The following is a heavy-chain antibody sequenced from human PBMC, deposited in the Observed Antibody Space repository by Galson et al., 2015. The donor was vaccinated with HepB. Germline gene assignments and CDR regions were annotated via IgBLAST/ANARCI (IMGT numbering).Heavy chain of an antibody. V-gene: IGHV3-21*01. J-gene: IGHJ6*02. D-gene: IGHD2-21*02. CDR2: MSGSSRYI. CDR1: GFTFSSYT. Sequence: SLRLSCAASGFTFSSYTMNWVRQAPGKGLEWVSSMSGSSRYIYYADSVKGRFTISRDNAKNSLDLQMNTLRAEDTAVYYCARDWDGEECGGDCYPAFYYGLDVWGQGTTVTVSS. CDR3: ARDWDGEECGGDCYPAFYYGLDV.